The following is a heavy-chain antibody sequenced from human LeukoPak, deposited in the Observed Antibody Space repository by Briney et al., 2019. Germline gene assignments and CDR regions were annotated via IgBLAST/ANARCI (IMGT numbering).Heavy chain of an antibody. CDR1: GYTFTNFA. V-gene: IGHV1-18*01. Sequence: GAAVKVSCKASGYTFTNFAMNWVRQAPGQGLEWMGWISAYNGNTNYAQKLQGRVTMTTDTSTSTAYMELRSLRSDDTAVYYCAVGRTYYYGSGSYYNRYYYYMDVWGKGTTVTISS. CDR2: ISAYNGNT. CDR3: AVGRTYYYGSGSYYNRYYYYMDV. J-gene: IGHJ6*03. D-gene: IGHD3-10*01.